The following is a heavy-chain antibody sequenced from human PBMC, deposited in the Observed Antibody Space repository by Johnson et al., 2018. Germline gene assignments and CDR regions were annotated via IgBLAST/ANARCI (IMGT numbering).Heavy chain of an antibody. CDR2: ISYDGSNK. V-gene: IGHV3-30*03. D-gene: IGHD6-13*01. Sequence: QVQLVQSGGGVVQPGRSLRLSCAASGFTFSSYGMHWVRQAPGKGLEWVAVISYDGSNKYYADSVKGRFTISRDNSKNTLYLQMNSLRAEDTAVYYCARGLEGISWYNYYYMDVWGKGTTVTVSS. CDR1: GFTFSSYG. CDR3: ARGLEGISWYNYYYMDV. J-gene: IGHJ6*03.